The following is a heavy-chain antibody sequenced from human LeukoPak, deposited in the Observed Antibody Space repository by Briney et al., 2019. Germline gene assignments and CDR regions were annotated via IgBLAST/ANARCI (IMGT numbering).Heavy chain of an antibody. CDR1: GGSISNYF. CDR2: IYYSDST. V-gene: IGHV4-59*01. D-gene: IGHD3-10*01. J-gene: IGHJ6*03. Sequence: SETLSLTCTVSGGSISNYFWSWIRQPPGKGLECLGYIYYSDSTNYNPSLKSRVTVSVDTSKNQFSLKLSSVTAADTAVYYCARTTMVRGTYYMDVWGKGTTVTISS. CDR3: ARTTMVRGTYYMDV.